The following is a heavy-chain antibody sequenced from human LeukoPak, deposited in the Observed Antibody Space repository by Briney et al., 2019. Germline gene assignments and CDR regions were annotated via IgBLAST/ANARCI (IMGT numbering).Heavy chain of an antibody. J-gene: IGHJ4*02. CDR3: AREPAARGY. Sequence: PGGSLRLSCAASGFTFSTNYMNWVRQAPGEGLEWVSVIYSGGGTYYADSVKGRFTISRDNSKNTLYLQMNSLRAEDTAVYYCAREPAARGYWGQGTLVTVSS. CDR2: IYSGGGT. V-gene: IGHV3-66*01. D-gene: IGHD2-2*01. CDR1: GFTFSTNY.